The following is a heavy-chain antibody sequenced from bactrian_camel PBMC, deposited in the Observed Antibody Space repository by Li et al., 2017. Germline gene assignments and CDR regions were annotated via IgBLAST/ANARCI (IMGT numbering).Heavy chain of an antibody. D-gene: IGHD3*01. CDR2: IYNDESAYPDGSKR. V-gene: IGHV3-2*01. J-gene: IGHJ4*01. CDR3: ATGEGFDCSGAYCSLHY. Sequence: AASGFTFSGYYMSWVRQPPGKGPEWVSSIYNDESAYPDGSKRVYADSVKGRFTISRDNAKNTVYLQMNSLKSEDTALYFCATGEGFDCSGAYCSLHYWGQGTQVTVS. CDR1: GFTFSGYY.